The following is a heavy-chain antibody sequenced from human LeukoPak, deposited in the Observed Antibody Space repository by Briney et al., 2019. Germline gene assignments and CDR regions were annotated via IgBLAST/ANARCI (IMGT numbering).Heavy chain of an antibody. CDR3: ARSRRGGKNWFDP. V-gene: IGHV4-4*07. CDR1: GVSIIIYY. Sequence: PSETLSLTCTVSGVSIIIYYWSWIRQPAGKGLEWIGRIYTSGSTNYNPSLKSRVTMSVDTSKNQLSLKLSSVTAADTAVYYCARSRRGGKNWFDPWGEGRLVSVCS. J-gene: IGHJ5*02. CDR2: IYTSGST.